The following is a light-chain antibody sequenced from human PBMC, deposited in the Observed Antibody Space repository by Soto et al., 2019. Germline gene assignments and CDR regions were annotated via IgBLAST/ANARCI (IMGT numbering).Light chain of an antibody. CDR1: QTVSIW. V-gene: IGKV1-5*01. J-gene: IGKJ4*01. CDR2: AAS. CDR3: HPVESHTWA. Sequence: VRITKIGSTPCAAGGEISAVAGSASQTVSIWFAWYQKKPGKAPKFLMYAASTLQSGVPSRLRGSGYATDLTITISSVKDDQFDSYSYHPVESHTWAFRGGTKVDIK.